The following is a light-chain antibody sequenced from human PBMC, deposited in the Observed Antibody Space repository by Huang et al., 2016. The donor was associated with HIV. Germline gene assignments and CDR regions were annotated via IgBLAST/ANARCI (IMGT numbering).Light chain of an antibody. V-gene: IGKV1D-13*01. CDR3: QQFNNYLT. Sequence: AIQLTQSPSSLSASVGDRVTITCRASQGISSALAWYQQKPGKAPKLLIYDASSVESVVPSRFSGSGSGTDFTLTISSLQPEDFATYYCQQFNNYLTFGQGTRLEIK. CDR1: QGISSA. J-gene: IGKJ5*01. CDR2: DAS.